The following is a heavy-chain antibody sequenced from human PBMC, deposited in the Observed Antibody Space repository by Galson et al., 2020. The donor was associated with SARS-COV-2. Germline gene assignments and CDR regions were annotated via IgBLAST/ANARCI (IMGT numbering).Heavy chain of an antibody. Sequence: GESLKISCAASGFTFSSYRMHWVRQAPGKGLVWVSRIYSEGSSTSYADSVKGRFTISGDNAKNTLYLQMNSLRAEDTAVYYCARGDMGNDYFDYCGQGTLVTVSS. CDR2: IYSEGSST. CDR1: GFTFSSYR. CDR3: ARGDMGNDYFDY. J-gene: IGHJ4*02. V-gene: IGHV3-74*01. D-gene: IGHD3-10*01.